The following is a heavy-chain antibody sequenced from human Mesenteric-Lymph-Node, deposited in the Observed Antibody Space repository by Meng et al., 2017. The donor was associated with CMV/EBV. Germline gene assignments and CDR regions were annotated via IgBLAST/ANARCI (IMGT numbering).Heavy chain of an antibody. J-gene: IGHJ4*02. CDR2: VYYTGEK. Sequence: SETLSLTCTVTGASISPYYWSWIRRPPGKGLEWIAYVYYTGEKTVNPSLKSRVNISVDRSKNQFSLNLNSVTAADTAVYYCARLPIGDWNYSQFDYWGQGTPVTVSS. D-gene: IGHD1-7*01. CDR3: ARLPIGDWNYSQFDY. CDR1: GASISPYY. V-gene: IGHV4-59*01.